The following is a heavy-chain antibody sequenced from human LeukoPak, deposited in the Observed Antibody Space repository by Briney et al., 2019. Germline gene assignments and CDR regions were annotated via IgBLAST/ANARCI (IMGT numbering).Heavy chain of an antibody. CDR2: IYYSGST. J-gene: IGHJ4*02. CDR1: GGSISSYY. Sequence: PSETLSLTCTVSGGSISSYYWSWIRQPPGKGLEWIGYIYYSGSTNYNPSLKSRVTISVDTSKNQFSLKLSSVTAADTAVYYCARITAGPGTYFDYWGQGTLVTVSS. CDR3: ARITAGPGTYFDY. V-gene: IGHV4-59*01. D-gene: IGHD1-1*01.